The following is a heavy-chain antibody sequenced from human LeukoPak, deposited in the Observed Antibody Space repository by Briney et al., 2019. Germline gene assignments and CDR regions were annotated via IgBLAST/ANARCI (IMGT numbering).Heavy chain of an antibody. V-gene: IGHV1-18*01. D-gene: IGHD5-18*01. CDR2: ISAYNGNT. J-gene: IGHJ4*02. CDR3: ARVRGYSYGYRLLDY. CDR1: GYTFTSYG. Sequence: ASVKVSCKSSGYTFTSYGISWVRLAPGQGLEWMGWISAYNGNTNYAQKLQGRVTMTTDTSTSTASMELRSLRSDDTAVYYCARVRGYSYGYRLLDYWGQGTLVTVSS.